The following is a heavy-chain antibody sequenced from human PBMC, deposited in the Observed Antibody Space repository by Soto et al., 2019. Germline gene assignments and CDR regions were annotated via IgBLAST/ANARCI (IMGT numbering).Heavy chain of an antibody. Sequence: GGSLRLSCAASEFTFSSYGMHWVRQAPGKGLEWVAVISYDGSNKYYADSVKGRFTISRDNSKNTLYLQMNSLRAEDTAVYYCAKDDSSSWLWGINYYYYGMDVWGQGATVTVSS. D-gene: IGHD6-6*01. CDR1: EFTFSSYG. CDR2: ISYDGSNK. V-gene: IGHV3-30*18. J-gene: IGHJ6*02. CDR3: AKDDSSSWLWGINYYYYGMDV.